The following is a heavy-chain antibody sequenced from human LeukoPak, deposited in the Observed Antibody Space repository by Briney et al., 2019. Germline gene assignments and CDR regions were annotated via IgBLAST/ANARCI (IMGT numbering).Heavy chain of an antibody. V-gene: IGHV1-2*02. CDR2: INPNSGGT. Sequence: ASVKVSCKASGYTFTGYYMHWVRQAPGQGLEWMGWINPNSGGTNYAQKFQGRVTMTGDTSISTAYMELSRLRSDDTAVYYCAREGDGYNSPLGDYYFDYWGQGTLVTVSS. D-gene: IGHD5-24*01. CDR3: AREGDGYNSPLGDYYFDY. CDR1: GYTFTGYY. J-gene: IGHJ4*02.